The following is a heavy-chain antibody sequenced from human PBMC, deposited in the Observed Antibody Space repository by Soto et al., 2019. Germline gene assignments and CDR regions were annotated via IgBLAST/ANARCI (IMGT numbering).Heavy chain of an antibody. J-gene: IGHJ6*02. CDR3: AKDQGTTTVTTLGYYYYYGMDV. V-gene: IGHV3-30*18. CDR1: GFTFSSYG. Sequence: GSLRLSCAASGFTFSSYGMHWVRQAPGKGLEWVAVISYDGSNKYYADSVKGRFTISRDNSKNTLYLQMNSLRAEDTAVYYCAKDQGTTTVTTLGYYYYYGMDVWGQGTTVT. D-gene: IGHD4-17*01. CDR2: ISYDGSNK.